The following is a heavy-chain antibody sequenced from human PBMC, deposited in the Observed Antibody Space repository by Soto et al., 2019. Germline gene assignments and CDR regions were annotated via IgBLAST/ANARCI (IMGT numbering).Heavy chain of an antibody. J-gene: IGHJ4*02. Sequence: ASVKVSCKASGYTFTGYYMHWVRQAPGQGLEWMGWINPNSGGTNYAQKLQGRVTMTRDTSTSTAYMELRSLRSDDTAVYYCARDLAVGLVDYWGQGTLVTVSS. CDR3: ARDLAVGLVDY. CDR1: GYTFTGYY. CDR2: INPNSGGT. D-gene: IGHD6-19*01. V-gene: IGHV1-2*02.